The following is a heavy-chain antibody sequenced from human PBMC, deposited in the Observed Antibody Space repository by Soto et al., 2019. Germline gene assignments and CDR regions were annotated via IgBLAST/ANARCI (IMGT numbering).Heavy chain of an antibody. V-gene: IGHV1-8*01. CDR1: GYTFTNYD. CDR2: MNPNTVNT. Sequence: QVQLVQSGAEVKKPGASVKVSCKASGYTFTNYDINWVRQATGQGLEWMGWMNPNTVNTDYAQRFQGRVTMTRNISISTAYMELSSLRSDDTAVYYCVRGGGYSDILTGYDLWGQGTLVTVSS. D-gene: IGHD3-9*01. J-gene: IGHJ5*02. CDR3: VRGGGYSDILTGYDL.